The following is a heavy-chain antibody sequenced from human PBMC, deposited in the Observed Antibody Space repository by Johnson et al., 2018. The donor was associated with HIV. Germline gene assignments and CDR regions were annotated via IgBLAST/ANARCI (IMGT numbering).Heavy chain of an antibody. CDR2: ITWNGGST. CDR1: GFTFDDYA. CDR3: AREVDGFDI. J-gene: IGHJ3*02. Sequence: VQLVESGGGLVQPGRSLRLSCAASGFTFDDYAFHWVRQAPGKGLEWVSSITWNGGSTGYADSVKGRFTISRDNSKNTLYLQMNSLRAEDTAVYYCAREVDGFDIWGQGTMVTVSS. V-gene: IGHV3-9*01.